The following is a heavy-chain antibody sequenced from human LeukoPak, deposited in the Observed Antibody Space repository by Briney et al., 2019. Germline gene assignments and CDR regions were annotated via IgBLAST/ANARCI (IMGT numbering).Heavy chain of an antibody. Sequence: GGSLRLSCTASEFTFRNYAMSWVRQAPGKGLEWVSSISAAGTSTYYTDSVKGRFTISRDNSKNMMYLQMNSLRAEDTGVYYCAKDFFSLVNPLFHIWGQGTMVTVSS. CDR3: AKDFFSLVNPLFHI. J-gene: IGHJ3*02. CDR1: EFTFRNYA. D-gene: IGHD3-22*01. CDR2: ISAAGTST. V-gene: IGHV3-23*01.